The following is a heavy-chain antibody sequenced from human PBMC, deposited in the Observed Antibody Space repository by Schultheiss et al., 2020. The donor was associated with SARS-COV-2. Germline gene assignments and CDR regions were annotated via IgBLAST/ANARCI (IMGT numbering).Heavy chain of an antibody. V-gene: IGHV3-15*01. D-gene: IGHD5-18*01. J-gene: IGHJ4*02. CDR3: AREVQLWLSLFDY. CDR1: GFTFSNAW. CDR2: IKSKTDGGTT. Sequence: GGSLRLSCAASGFTFSNAWMTWVRQAPGKGLEWVGRIKSKTDGGTTDYAAPVKGRFTISRDDSKNTLYLQMNSLRAEDTAVYYCAREVQLWLSLFDYWGQGTLVTVSS.